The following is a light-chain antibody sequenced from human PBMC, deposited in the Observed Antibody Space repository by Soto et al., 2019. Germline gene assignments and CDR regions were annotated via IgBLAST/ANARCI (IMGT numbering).Light chain of an antibody. CDR3: QQYDTLPVT. J-gene: IGKJ4*01. CDR2: RAS. Sequence: DLPMTQSPSSLSASVGDRVTITCRASQNISNWLIWYQERPGKAPKSLIFRASSLESGVPSRFSGSGSGTDFTLSIISLQPEDFATYYCQQYDTLPVTFGGGTKVEI. CDR1: QNISNW. V-gene: IGKV1D-16*01.